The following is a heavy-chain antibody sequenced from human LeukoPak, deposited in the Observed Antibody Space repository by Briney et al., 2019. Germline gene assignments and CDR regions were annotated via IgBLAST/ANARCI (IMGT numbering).Heavy chain of an antibody. Sequence: GGSLRLSCVVSGLTFSNHVMHWVRQAPGKGLEWVAVISFDGRNIFYADSVKGRFTVSRDNSKNTLSLQMNSLRADDTAVYYCARGGITMIVVVKDGPFDYWGQGTLVTVSS. CDR2: ISFDGRNI. D-gene: IGHD3-22*01. CDR3: ARGGITMIVVVKDGPFDY. J-gene: IGHJ4*02. V-gene: IGHV3-30*14. CDR1: GLTFSNHV.